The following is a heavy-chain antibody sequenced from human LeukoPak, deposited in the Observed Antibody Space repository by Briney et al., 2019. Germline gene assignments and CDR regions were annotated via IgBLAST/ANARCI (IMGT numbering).Heavy chain of an antibody. CDR2: IKQDGSEK. V-gene: IGHV3-7*01. CDR3: ARVRGGVWGSYRYDY. D-gene: IGHD3-16*02. J-gene: IGHJ4*02. Sequence: GGSLRLSCAASGFTFSSYWMSWVRQAPGKGLGWVANIKQDGSEKYYVDSVKGRFTISRDNAKNSLYLQMNSLRAEDTAVYYCARVRGGVWGSYRYDYWGQGTLVTVSS. CDR1: GFTFSSYW.